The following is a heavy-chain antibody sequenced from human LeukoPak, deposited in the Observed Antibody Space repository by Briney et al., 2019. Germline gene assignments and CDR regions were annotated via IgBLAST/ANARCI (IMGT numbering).Heavy chain of an antibody. CDR2: IIPIAAIP. CDR3: ASDNEIWGSAWRGYFAH. Sequence: SVNVSCKASGGTFSNSAINWVRQAPGQGLEWLGRIIPIAAIPNYAQRFRGRLTITADKATSTAFMELNSLRSEDTAVYYCASDNEIWGSAWRGYFAHWGQGALVTVSS. V-gene: IGHV1-69*04. D-gene: IGHD3-16*01. CDR1: GGTFSNSA. J-gene: IGHJ4*02.